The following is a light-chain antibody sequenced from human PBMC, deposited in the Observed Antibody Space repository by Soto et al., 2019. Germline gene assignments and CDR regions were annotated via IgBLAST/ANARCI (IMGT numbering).Light chain of an antibody. CDR2: PSS. CDR1: QGIGNY. J-gene: IGKJ4*01. Sequence: DIQMTQSPSSLSASVGERVTITCRASQGIGNYLAWDEQKQGKVPKLLIYPSSTLQSGLPSRFNGSGSGTDFTLTITKLQPEDRATYYCQQHNAAPLTFGGESKVEIK. CDR3: QQHNAAPLT. V-gene: IGKV1-27*01.